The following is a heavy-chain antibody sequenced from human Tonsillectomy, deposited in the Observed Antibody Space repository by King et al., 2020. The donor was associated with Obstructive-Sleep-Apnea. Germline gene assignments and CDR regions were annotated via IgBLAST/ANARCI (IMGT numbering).Heavy chain of an antibody. D-gene: IGHD7-27*01. CDR2: IYYSGST. CDR3: ARDPGDGCDY. J-gene: IGHJ4*02. CDR1: GGSISSGDYY. V-gene: IGHV4-30-4*01. Sequence: QLQESGPGLVKPLQTLSLTCTVSGGSISSGDYYWSWIRQPPRKGLELIGYIYYSGSTYYNPPLTRRVTISVDTSKNRFSLKLSSVTAADTAVYYCARDPGDGCDYWGQGTLVTVSS.